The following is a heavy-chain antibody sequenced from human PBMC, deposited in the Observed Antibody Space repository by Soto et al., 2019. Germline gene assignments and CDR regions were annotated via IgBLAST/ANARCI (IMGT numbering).Heavy chain of an antibody. D-gene: IGHD6-19*01. CDR1: GYTFTSYG. Sequence: ASVKVSCKASGYTFTSYGISWVRQAPGQGLEWMGWISAYNGNTNYAQKLQGRVTMTTDTSTSTAYMERRSLRSDDTAVYYCVTEGYSSGWPGYWGQGTLVTVSS. CDR3: VTEGYSSGWPGY. CDR2: ISAYNGNT. J-gene: IGHJ4*02. V-gene: IGHV1-18*01.